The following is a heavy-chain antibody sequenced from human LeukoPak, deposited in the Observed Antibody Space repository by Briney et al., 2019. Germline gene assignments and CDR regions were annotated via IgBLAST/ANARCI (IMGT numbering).Heavy chain of an antibody. J-gene: IGHJ4*02. CDR1: GFTFSSYE. CDR3: ARANDVGYCSGGSCYSYYFDY. Sequence: PGGSLRLSCAASGFTFSSYEMNWVRQAPGKGLEWDSYISSSGSTIYYADSVKGRFTISRDNAENSLYLQMNSLRAEDTAVYYCARANDVGYCSGGSCYSYYFDYWGQGTLVTVSS. CDR2: ISSSGSTI. V-gene: IGHV3-48*03. D-gene: IGHD2-15*01.